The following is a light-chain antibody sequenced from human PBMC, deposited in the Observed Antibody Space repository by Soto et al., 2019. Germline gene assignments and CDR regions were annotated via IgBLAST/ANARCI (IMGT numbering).Light chain of an antibody. CDR1: QSVSSN. CDR2: GAS. CDR3: QQYNNWPRT. Sequence: EIVMTQSPATLSVSPVERATLSCRASQSVSSNLAWYQQKPGQAPRLLIYGASTRATGIPARFSGSASGTEFTLTISSLQSEDFAVYYCQQYNNWPRTFGQGTKVDIK. V-gene: IGKV3-15*01. J-gene: IGKJ1*01.